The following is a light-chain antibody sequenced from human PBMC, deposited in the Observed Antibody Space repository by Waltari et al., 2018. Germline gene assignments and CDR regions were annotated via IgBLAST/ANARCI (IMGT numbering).Light chain of an antibody. CDR3: LQCNSWPPWT. V-gene: IGKV3-15*01. J-gene: IGKJ1*01. Sequence: DIVMTQSPATLSVSPGERVTLSCRASKNINKKLAWYQQKPGQPPRLLVYGASTRAPGVPDRLSGDGSGTDVTLIINCLQSDDIALYFCLQCNSWPPWTFGQGTKVEIK. CDR1: KNINKK. CDR2: GAS.